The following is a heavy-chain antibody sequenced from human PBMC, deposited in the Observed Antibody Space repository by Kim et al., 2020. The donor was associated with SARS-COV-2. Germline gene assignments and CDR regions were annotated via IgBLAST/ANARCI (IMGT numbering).Heavy chain of an antibody. Sequence: GYAQKFQGRVTMTRHTAISTAYMELSSLRSEDTAVYYCARGQYSSSCYDYWGQGTLVTVSS. CDR3: ARGQYSSSCYDY. V-gene: IGHV1-8*01. J-gene: IGHJ4*02. D-gene: IGHD6-6*01.